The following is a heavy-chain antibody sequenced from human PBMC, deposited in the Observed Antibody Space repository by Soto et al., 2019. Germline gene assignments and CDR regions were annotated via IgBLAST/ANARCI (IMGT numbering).Heavy chain of an antibody. J-gene: IGHJ5*02. CDR3: ARAGGWSYKNWFDP. Sequence: ASVKVSCTAAGYSFTGYHIHWVSQNTGRGLEWMGWINPNSGGTNYAQKFQGRVTMTRDTSISTAYMELSRLRSDDTAVYYCARAGGWSYKNWFDPWGQGTLVTVSS. CDR1: GYSFTGYH. V-gene: IGHV1-2*02. CDR2: INPNSGGT. D-gene: IGHD6-19*01.